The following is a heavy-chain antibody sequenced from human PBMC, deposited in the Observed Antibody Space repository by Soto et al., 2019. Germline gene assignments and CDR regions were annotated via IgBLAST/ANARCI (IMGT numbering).Heavy chain of an antibody. J-gene: IGHJ4*02. D-gene: IGHD3-16*01. Sequence: QVQLQESGPGLVKPSETLSLTCTVSGGSISSYYWSWIRQPPGKGLEWIGYIYDSGSTNYNPSLKSRVTISVDTSKNQFSLKLSSVTAADTAVYYCARRWGPTFDYWGQGNLVTVSS. V-gene: IGHV4-59*08. CDR3: ARRWGPTFDY. CDR2: IYDSGST. CDR1: GGSISSYY.